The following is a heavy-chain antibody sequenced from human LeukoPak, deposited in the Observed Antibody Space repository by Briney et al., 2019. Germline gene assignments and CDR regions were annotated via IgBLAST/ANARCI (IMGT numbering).Heavy chain of an antibody. CDR1: GFTVSSSY. J-gene: IGHJ4*02. V-gene: IGHV3-66*01. CDR3: ARDSSHHYYDY. D-gene: IGHD2-2*01. CDR2: IYPGGNT. Sequence: PGGSLRLSCAASGFTVSSSYMSWVRQAPGKGLEWVSVIYPGGNTYYADSVKGGFTISRDTSKNTVYLEMNSLRGEDTAVYYCARDSSHHYYDYWGQGTQVTVSS.